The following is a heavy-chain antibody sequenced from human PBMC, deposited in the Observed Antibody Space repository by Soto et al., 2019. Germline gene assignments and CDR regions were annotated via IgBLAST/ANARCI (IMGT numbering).Heavy chain of an antibody. CDR2: IVVGSGNT. CDR3: AAGYGGPHAFDI. J-gene: IGHJ3*02. D-gene: IGHD4-17*01. CDR1: GFTFTSSA. Sequence: ASVRVSCKASGFTFTSSAVQWVRQARGQRLEWIGWIVVGSGNTNYAQKFQERVTITRDMSTSTAYMELSSLRSEDTAVYYCAAGYGGPHAFDIWGQGTMVTVSS. V-gene: IGHV1-58*01.